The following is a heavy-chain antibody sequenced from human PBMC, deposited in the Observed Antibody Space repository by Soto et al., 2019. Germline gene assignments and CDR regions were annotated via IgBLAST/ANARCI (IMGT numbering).Heavy chain of an antibody. V-gene: IGHV3-53*01. J-gene: IGHJ4*02. CDR2: IYDNGNT. CDR3: ARNPFGVLGDAVVL. Sequence: GGSLRLSCAASGISVTTNYMTWVRQAPGKGLEWVSLIYDNGNTHYAGSVKGRFTISRDISKNTLYLQMDSLRAEDTAVYYCARNPFGVLGDAVVLWGQGTLVTVSS. D-gene: IGHD3-3*01. CDR1: GISVTTNY.